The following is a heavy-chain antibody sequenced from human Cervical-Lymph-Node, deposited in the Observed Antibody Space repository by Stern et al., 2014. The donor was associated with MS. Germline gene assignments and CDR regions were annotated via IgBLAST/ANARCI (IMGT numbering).Heavy chain of an antibody. J-gene: IGHJ4*02. CDR2: ISYDGKYE. CDR3: ARDYEDTSMLFDH. D-gene: IGHD2-8*01. Sequence: VQLEESGGAVVQPGRSLRLSCAASGFTFSSYGMHWVRQAPGKGLEWVTVISYDGKYEYYAASVKGRFTISRDNSKNTLHLQMNTVTPDDTAIYYCARDYEDTSMLFDHWGQGTLVTVSS. CDR1: GFTFSSYG. V-gene: IGHV3-30*03.